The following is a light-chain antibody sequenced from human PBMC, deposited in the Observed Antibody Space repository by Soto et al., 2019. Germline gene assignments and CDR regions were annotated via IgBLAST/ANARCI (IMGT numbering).Light chain of an antibody. CDR1: QSVGSAY. Sequence: EIVLPQSPCTLSLSPGERATLSCRASQSVGSAYLAWYQQRPGQAPRLLIYGGSSRATGIPDRFSGRGSGTDFSLTISRLEPEDFALYYCQQYDTSPITFGQGTRLEIK. V-gene: IGKV3-20*01. CDR3: QQYDTSPIT. J-gene: IGKJ5*01. CDR2: GGS.